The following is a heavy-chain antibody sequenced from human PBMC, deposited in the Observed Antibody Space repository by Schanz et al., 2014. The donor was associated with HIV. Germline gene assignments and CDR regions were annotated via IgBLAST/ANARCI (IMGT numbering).Heavy chain of an antibody. V-gene: IGHV1-69*06. CDR1: GETFSNYV. CDR3: ARDIKYDDPFQYGMDV. CDR2: IIPISGTA. D-gene: IGHD1-1*01. Sequence: QVQLVQSGAEVKKPGSSVRVSCKASGETFSNYVISWVRQAPGQGLEWMGGIIPISGTANYAQKFQGRVEITADKSTGTVYMDLGSLTSEDTAVYFCARDIKYDDPFQYGMDVWGQGTTVTVSS. J-gene: IGHJ6*02.